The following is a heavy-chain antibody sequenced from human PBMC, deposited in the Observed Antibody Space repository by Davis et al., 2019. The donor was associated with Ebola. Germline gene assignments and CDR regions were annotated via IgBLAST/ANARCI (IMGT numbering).Heavy chain of an antibody. Sequence: HTGGSLRLSCAASGFTFSDYYMSWIRQAPGKGLVWVSRINSDGSSTNYADSVKGRFTISRDNAKNTLSLQMNSLRAEDTAMYYCTRGGAGVVAAPDNWFDPWGQGTLVTVSS. CDR1: GFTFSDYY. J-gene: IGHJ5*02. CDR3: TRGGAGVVAAPDNWFDP. CDR2: INSDGSST. V-gene: IGHV3-74*01. D-gene: IGHD2-15*01.